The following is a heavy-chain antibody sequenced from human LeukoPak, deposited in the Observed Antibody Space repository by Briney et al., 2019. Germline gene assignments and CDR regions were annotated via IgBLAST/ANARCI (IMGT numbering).Heavy chain of an antibody. D-gene: IGHD2-21*01. V-gene: IGHV1-8*01. CDR3: ARGRPLRFPNWFDP. CDR2: MNPNSGNT. CDR1: GYTFTSYD. Sequence: ASVKVSCKASGYTFTSYDINWVRQATGQGLEWMGWMNPNSGNTGYAQKFQGRVTMTRNTSISTAYMELSSLRYEDTAVYYCARGRPLRFPNWFDPWGQGTLVTVSS. J-gene: IGHJ5*02.